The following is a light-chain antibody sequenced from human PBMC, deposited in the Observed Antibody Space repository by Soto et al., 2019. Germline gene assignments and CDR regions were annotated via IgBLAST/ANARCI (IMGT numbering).Light chain of an antibody. J-gene: IGLJ1*01. CDR1: SSDVGGYTY. CDR2: EVS. V-gene: IGLV2-14*01. Sequence: QSVLTQPASVSGAPGQWITISCTGTSSDVGGYTYVPWYQQHPGKAPNLMISEVSNRPSGVSNRFSGSKSGNTASLTISGLQAEDEADYYCSSYRSSSNVFGSGTKVTVL. CDR3: SSYRSSSNV.